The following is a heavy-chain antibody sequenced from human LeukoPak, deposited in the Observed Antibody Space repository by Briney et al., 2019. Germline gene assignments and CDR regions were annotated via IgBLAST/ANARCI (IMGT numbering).Heavy chain of an antibody. Sequence: PGGSLRLSCAASGCTFSSYSMNWVRQAPGERPEWVSSISSSSTYIYYADSVKGRFTISRDDAKNSLFLQMNSMRAEDTAGYYCAKKSRGYIVGAPFDYWGQGTLVTVSS. CDR1: GCTFSSYS. D-gene: IGHD1-26*01. V-gene: IGHV3-21*01. J-gene: IGHJ4*02. CDR3: AKKSRGYIVGAPFDY. CDR2: ISSSSTYI.